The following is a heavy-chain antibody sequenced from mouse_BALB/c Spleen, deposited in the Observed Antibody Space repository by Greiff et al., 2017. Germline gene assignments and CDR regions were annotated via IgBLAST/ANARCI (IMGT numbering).Heavy chain of an antibody. CDR3: TRVDYGSRDAMDY. CDR2: IDPSDSET. J-gene: IGHJ4*01. V-gene: IGHV1S127*01. Sequence: VQRVESGPQLVRPGASVKISCKASGYSFTSYWMHWVKQRPGQGLEWIGMIDPSDSETRLNQKFKDKATLTVDKSSSTAYMQLSSPTSEDSAVYYCTRVDYGSRDAMDYWGQGTSVTVSS. D-gene: IGHD1-1*01. CDR1: GYSFTSYW.